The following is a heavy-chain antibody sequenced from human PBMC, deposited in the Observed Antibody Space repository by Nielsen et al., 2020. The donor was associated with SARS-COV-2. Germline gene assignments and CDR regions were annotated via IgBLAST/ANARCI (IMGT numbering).Heavy chain of an antibody. V-gene: IGHV3-23*01. J-gene: IGHJ3*02. D-gene: IGHD2-2*01. CDR3: AKTNIPIVVVPAAIADAFDI. Sequence: WIRQPPGKGLEWVSAISGSGGSTYYADSVKGRFTISRDNSKNTLYLQMNSLRAEDTAVYYCAKTNIPIVVVPAAIADAFDIWGQGTMVTVSS. CDR2: ISGSGGST.